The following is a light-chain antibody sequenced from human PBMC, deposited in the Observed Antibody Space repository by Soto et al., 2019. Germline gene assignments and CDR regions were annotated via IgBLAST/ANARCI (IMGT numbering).Light chain of an antibody. J-gene: IGLJ3*02. CDR2: DTN. CDR1: TGAVTTDHF. V-gene: IGLV7-46*01. Sequence: QAVVTQEPSLPVSPGGTVTLTCGSSTGAVTTDHFPYWFQQKPGQAPRTLIYDTNNKYSWTPARFSGSLLGDKAALTLSGAQPEDDADYYCLLTYSGARVFGGGTQLTVL. CDR3: LLTYSGARV.